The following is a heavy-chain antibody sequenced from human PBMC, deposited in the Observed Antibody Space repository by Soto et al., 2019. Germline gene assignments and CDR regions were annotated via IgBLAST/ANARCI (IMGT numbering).Heavy chain of an antibody. D-gene: IGHD6-13*01. CDR1: GGSISSYY. CDR3: ARWDSSSSYYGMDV. V-gene: IGHV4-59*01. J-gene: IGHJ6*02. CDR2: IYYSGST. Sequence: NPSETLSLTCTVSGGSISSYYWSWIRQPPGKGLEWIGYIYYSGSTNYNPSLKSRVTISVDTSKNQFSLKLSSVTAADTAVYYCARWDSSSSYYGMDVWGQGTTVTVSS.